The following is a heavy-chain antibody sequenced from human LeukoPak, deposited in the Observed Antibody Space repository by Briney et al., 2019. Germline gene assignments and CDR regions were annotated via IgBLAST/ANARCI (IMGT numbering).Heavy chain of an antibody. Sequence: GGSLRLSCAASGFTFSSYAMSWVRQAPGKGLEWVSAISGSGGSTYYADSVKGRFTISRDNSKNTLYLQMNSLRAEDTAVYYCAKVFRDYYDSSGYYPNWFDPWGQGTLVTVSS. CDR2: ISGSGGST. D-gene: IGHD3-22*01. CDR1: GFTFSSYA. V-gene: IGHV3-23*01. CDR3: AKVFRDYYDSSGYYPNWFDP. J-gene: IGHJ5*02.